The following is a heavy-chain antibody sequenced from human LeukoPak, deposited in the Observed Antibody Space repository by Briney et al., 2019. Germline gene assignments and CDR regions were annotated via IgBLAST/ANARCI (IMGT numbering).Heavy chain of an antibody. Sequence: SETLSLTCTVSGGSISGYYWSWIRQPAGKGLEWIGRIHTSESTNYNPSLKGRVTMSVDTSNYQFSLKLSSVTAADTAVYYCARDHHYYDRSGHDYWGQGTLVTVSS. V-gene: IGHV4-4*07. CDR2: IHTSEST. J-gene: IGHJ4*02. D-gene: IGHD3-22*01. CDR1: GGSISGYY. CDR3: ARDHHYYDRSGHDY.